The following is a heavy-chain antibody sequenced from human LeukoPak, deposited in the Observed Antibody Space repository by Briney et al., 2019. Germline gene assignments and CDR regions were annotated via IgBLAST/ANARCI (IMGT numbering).Heavy chain of an antibody. CDR1: GGSISTNY. Sequence: PSETLSLTCTVSGGSISTNYWSWIRQPPGKGLEWIGYIHNSGNTNSNPSLKSRVTISVDTSKNQFSLKLSSVTASDTAIFYCARQGGWGGAASLIEFWGQGTLVTVSS. D-gene: IGHD1-26*01. CDR2: IHNSGNT. J-gene: IGHJ4*02. V-gene: IGHV4-59*08. CDR3: ARQGGWGGAASLIEF.